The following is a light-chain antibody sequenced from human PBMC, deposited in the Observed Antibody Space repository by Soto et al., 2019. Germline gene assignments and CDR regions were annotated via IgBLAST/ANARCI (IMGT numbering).Light chain of an antibody. CDR3: QSYDSSLRALYV. Sequence: QSVPTQPPSVSGAPGQRVTISCTGSSSNIGAGYEVNWYQQLPGTAPKLLIYGNNNRPSGVPDRFSGSKSGTSASLAITGLQAEDEADYYCQSYDSSLRALYVFGTGTKLTVL. V-gene: IGLV1-40*01. CDR2: GNN. CDR1: SSNIGAGYE. J-gene: IGLJ1*01.